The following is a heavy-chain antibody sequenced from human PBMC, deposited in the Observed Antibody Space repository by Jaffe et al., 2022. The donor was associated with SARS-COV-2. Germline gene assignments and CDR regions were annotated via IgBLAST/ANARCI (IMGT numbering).Heavy chain of an antibody. Sequence: EVQLVESGGGLVQPGGSLRLSCAASGFTFSSYWMSWVRQAPGKGLEWVANIKQDGSEKYYVDSVKGRFTISRDNAKNSLYLQMNSLRAEDTAVYYCARDGPGLYGDGAFDIWGQGTMVTVSS. D-gene: IGHD4-17*01. J-gene: IGHJ3*02. CDR1: GFTFSSYW. CDR2: IKQDGSEK. CDR3: ARDGPGLYGDGAFDI. V-gene: IGHV3-7*01.